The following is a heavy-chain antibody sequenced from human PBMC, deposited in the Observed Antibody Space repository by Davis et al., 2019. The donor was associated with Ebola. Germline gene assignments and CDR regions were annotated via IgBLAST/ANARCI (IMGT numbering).Heavy chain of an antibody. CDR2: INHSGST. V-gene: IGHV4-34*01. Sequence: SETLSLTCTVSGGSISSYYWSWIRQPPGKGLEWIGEINHSGSTNYNPSLKSRVTISVDTSKNQFSLKLSSVTAADTAVYYCARSGYSSGWYFGDWFDPWGQGTLVTVSS. J-gene: IGHJ5*02. CDR3: ARSGYSSGWYFGDWFDP. D-gene: IGHD6-19*01. CDR1: GGSISSYY.